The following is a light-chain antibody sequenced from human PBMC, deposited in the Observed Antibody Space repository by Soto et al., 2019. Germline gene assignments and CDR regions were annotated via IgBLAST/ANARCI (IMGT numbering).Light chain of an antibody. CDR1: QDIGND. Sequence: IQMTQSPSSLSVSVTDRVTITCRASQDIGNDLGWYQQRPGEAPELLLYAASTLRSGVPSRFSGSGSGTQFTLTISSLQPEDFATYYCQQSSTIPRTFGQGTKVDLK. V-gene: IGKV1-6*02. J-gene: IGKJ1*01. CDR2: AAS. CDR3: QQSSTIPRT.